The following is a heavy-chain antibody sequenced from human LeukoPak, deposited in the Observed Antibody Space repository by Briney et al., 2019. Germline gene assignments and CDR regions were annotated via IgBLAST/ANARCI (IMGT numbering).Heavy chain of an antibody. CDR3: ARDTGYGDYVLGWYFDL. CDR1: GGSISSGGYY. D-gene: IGHD4-17*01. J-gene: IGHJ2*01. V-gene: IGHV4-31*03. Sequence: TASETLSLTCTVSGGSISSGGYYWRWIRQHPGKGLEWIGYIYYSGSTYYNPSLKSRVTISVDTSKNQFSLKLSSVTAADTAVYYCARDTGYGDYVLGWYFDLWGRGTLVTVSS. CDR2: IYYSGST.